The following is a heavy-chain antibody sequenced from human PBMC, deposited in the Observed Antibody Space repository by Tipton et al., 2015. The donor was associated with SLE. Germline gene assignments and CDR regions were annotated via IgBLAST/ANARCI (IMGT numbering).Heavy chain of an antibody. CDR3: ATRGGSFGAGFVY. CDR1: GGSISGYY. J-gene: IGHJ4*02. CDR2: IYTSGST. V-gene: IGHV4-4*07. Sequence: TLSLTCTVPGGSISGYYWSWIRQPAGKGLEWIGRIYTSGSTNYNPSLKSRVTMSVDTSKNQFSLKLSSVTAADTAVYYCATRGGSFGAGFVYWGQGTLVTVSS. D-gene: IGHD3-16*01.